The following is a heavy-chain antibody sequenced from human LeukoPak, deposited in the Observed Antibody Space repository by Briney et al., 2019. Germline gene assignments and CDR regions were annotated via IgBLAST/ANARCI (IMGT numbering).Heavy chain of an antibody. CDR3: ASSIVGAFFDY. D-gene: IGHD1-26*01. CDR2: ISSSSSTI. J-gene: IGHJ4*02. V-gene: IGHV3-48*04. CDR1: GFTFSSYS. Sequence: GGSLRLSCAASGFTFSSYSMNWVRQAPGKGLEWVSYISSSSSTIYYADSVKGRFTISRDNAKNSLYLQMDSLRAEDTAVYYCASSIVGAFFDYWGQGTLVTVSS.